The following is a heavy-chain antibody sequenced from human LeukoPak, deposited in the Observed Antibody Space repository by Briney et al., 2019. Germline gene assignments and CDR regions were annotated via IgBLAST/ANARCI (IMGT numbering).Heavy chain of an antibody. CDR2: IFYSGST. D-gene: IGHD3-3*01. CDR3: ATAPQSSGYYSY. V-gene: IGHV4-59*08. CDR1: GGSISDYY. Sequence: TSETLSLTCTVSGGSISDYYWSWIRQSPGKGLEWIGYIFYSGSTNDNPSLKSRVTMSVDTSKNQVSLKLSSVTAADTAVYYCATAPQSSGYYSYWGQGTLVTVSS. J-gene: IGHJ4*02.